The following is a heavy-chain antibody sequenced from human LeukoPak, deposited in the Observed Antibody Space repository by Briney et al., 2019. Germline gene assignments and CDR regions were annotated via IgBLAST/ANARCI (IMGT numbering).Heavy chain of an antibody. V-gene: IGHV3-23*01. J-gene: IGHJ4*02. CDR2: IGTSANT. CDR1: GFTFSNYA. D-gene: IGHD1-26*01. CDR3: ARARVGATRYFDY. Sequence: GGSLRLSCAASGFTFSNYAMTWVRQAPGKGLEWVSLIGTSANTYYADSVKGRFTISRDNSNSTLYLQMSSLRAEDTAVYYCARARVGATRYFDYWGQGTLVTVSS.